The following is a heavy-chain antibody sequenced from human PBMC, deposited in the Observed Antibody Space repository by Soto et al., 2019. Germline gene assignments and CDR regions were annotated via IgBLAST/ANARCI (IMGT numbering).Heavy chain of an antibody. D-gene: IGHD5-18*01. V-gene: IGHV4-39*01. CDR2: IYYSGST. J-gene: IGHJ6*03. Sequence: SETLSLTCTVSGGSISSSSYYWGWIRQPPGKGLEWIGRIYYSGSTYYNPSLKSRVTISVDTSKNQFSLKLSSVTAADTAVYYCARAQFGYSYGPYYYYYMDVWGKGTTVTVSS. CDR1: GGSISSSSYY. CDR3: ARAQFGYSYGPYYYYYMDV.